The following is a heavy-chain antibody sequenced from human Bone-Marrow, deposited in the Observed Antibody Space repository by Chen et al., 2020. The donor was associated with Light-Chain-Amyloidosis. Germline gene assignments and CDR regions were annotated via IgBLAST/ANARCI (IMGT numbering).Heavy chain of an antibody. CDR2: VNQNNGGI. D-gene: IGHD6-19*01. J-gene: IGHJ6*02. CDR1: GYTFTGYY. CDR3: ARDMSPGIAVSGPYGMDV. V-gene: IGHV1-2*02. Sequence: QVQLVQSGAELRKPGASVKVSCKASGYTFTGYYIHWVRQAPGQGLEWVGWVNQNNGGINYAQKFQDRVSMTRHTTVSTVYMELSRLTSDDTAVYFCARDMSPGIAVSGPYGMDVWGQGTTVTVSS.